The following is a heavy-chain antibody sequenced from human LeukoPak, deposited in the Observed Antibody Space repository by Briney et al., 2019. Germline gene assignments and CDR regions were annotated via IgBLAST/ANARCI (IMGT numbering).Heavy chain of an antibody. CDR3: ARDDSRTMPIFDY. D-gene: IGHD3-22*01. CDR1: GGSISSSSYY. CDR2: IYYSGST. V-gene: IGHV4-39*07. Sequence: SETLSLTCTVSGGSISSSSYYWGWIRQPPGKGLEWIGSIYYSGSTYYNPSLKSRVTISVDTSKNQFSLKLSSVTAADTAVYYCARDDSRTMPIFDYWGQGTLVTVSS. J-gene: IGHJ4*02.